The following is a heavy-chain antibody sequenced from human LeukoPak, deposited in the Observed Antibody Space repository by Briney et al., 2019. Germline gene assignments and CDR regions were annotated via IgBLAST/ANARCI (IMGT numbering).Heavy chain of an antibody. CDR1: GFTFSSYG. Sequence: PGRSLRLSCAASGFTFSSYGMHWVRQAPGKGLEWVAVISYDGSIKNYADSVKGRFTISRDNSKNTLYLQMDSLRAEDTAVYYCAKPTPVVMASMAGSNYWGQGTLVTVSS. J-gene: IGHJ4*02. V-gene: IGHV3-30*18. CDR3: AKPTPVVMASMAGSNY. D-gene: IGHD2-8*01. CDR2: ISYDGSIK.